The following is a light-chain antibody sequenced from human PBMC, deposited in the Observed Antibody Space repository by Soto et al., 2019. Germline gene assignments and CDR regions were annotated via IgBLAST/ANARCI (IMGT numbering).Light chain of an antibody. J-gene: IGKJ1*01. CDR3: QYYGSSPWT. CDR2: SAF. V-gene: IGKV3-20*01. Sequence: EIVLKQSQGTLSLSPGERGTLSCRASQSVSSNYLAWYQQKPGQAPRLLIYSAFSRATGIPDRFSGSGSGTDNTLTISRQEHEDFAVYYCQYYGSSPWTFGQGTKLEIK. CDR1: QSVSSNY.